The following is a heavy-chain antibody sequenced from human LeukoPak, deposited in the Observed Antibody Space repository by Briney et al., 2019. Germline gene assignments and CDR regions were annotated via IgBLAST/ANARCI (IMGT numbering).Heavy chain of an antibody. CDR3: ASYPTVTTKFVPD. Sequence: GGSLRLSCAASGLTFSSHWMHWVRQAPGKGLVWVSRITNDGSSTIYYADSVKGRFTISRDNAKNSLYLQMNSLRAEDTAVYYCASYPTVTTKFVPDWGQGTLVTVSS. CDR2: ITNDGSSTI. V-gene: IGHV3-74*01. J-gene: IGHJ4*02. CDR1: GLTFSSHW. D-gene: IGHD4-17*01.